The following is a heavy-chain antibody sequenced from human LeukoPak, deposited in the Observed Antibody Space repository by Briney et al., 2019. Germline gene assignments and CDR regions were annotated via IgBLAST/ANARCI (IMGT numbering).Heavy chain of an antibody. Sequence: GGSLRLSCAASGFTFSSYGMHWVRQAPGKGLEWVAFIRYDGTNEYYADSVKGRLTISRDNSKNTLYLQMNSLRAEDTAVYYCAKVETAGYYGSGSYGGGFDYWGQGTLVTVSS. D-gene: IGHD3-10*01. J-gene: IGHJ4*02. CDR3: AKVETAGYYGSGSYGGGFDY. V-gene: IGHV3-30*02. CDR2: IRYDGTNE. CDR1: GFTFSSYG.